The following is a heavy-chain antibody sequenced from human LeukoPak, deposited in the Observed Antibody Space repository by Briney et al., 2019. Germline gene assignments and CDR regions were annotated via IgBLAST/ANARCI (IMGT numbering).Heavy chain of an antibody. D-gene: IGHD1-26*01. CDR1: EFTFSSYG. Sequence: GGSLRLSCAASEFTFSSYGMHWVRQAPGEGLEWVAVISYDGSNKYYADSVKGRFTISRDNSKNTLYLQMNSLRAEDTAVYYCAKDLLEDEWELLGAFDIWGQGTMVTVSS. CDR2: ISYDGSNK. CDR3: AKDLLEDEWELLGAFDI. J-gene: IGHJ3*02. V-gene: IGHV3-30*18.